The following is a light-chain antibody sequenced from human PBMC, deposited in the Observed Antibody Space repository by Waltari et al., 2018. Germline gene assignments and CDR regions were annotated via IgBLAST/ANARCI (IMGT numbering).Light chain of an antibody. CDR3: LQYNNWPPWT. Sequence: DIVMTQSPDTLSGSPGGRVTLSGRASQSVVNDLAWYQQRPGQAPRLLLYGVSRRATGVAARFSGSGSGTEFSLTISSLQSEDFAVYYCLQYNNWPPWTFGQGTKVEIK. V-gene: IGKV3-15*01. CDR1: QSVVND. CDR2: GVS. J-gene: IGKJ1*01.